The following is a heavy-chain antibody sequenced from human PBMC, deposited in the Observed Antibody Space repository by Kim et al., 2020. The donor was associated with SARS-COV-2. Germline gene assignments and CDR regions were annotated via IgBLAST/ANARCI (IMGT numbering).Heavy chain of an antibody. V-gene: IGHV3-21*01. J-gene: IGHJ6*02. D-gene: IGHD3-3*01. CDR2: ISSSSSYI. CDR3: AREGDVHHYDFWSGYYLDYYYYGMDV. CDR1: GFTFSSYS. Sequence: GGSLRLSCAASGFTFSSYSMNWVRQAPGKGLEWVSSISSSSSYIYYADSVKGRFTISRDNAKNSLYLQMNSLRAEDTAVYYCAREGDVHHYDFWSGYYLDYYYYGMDVWGQGTTVTVSS.